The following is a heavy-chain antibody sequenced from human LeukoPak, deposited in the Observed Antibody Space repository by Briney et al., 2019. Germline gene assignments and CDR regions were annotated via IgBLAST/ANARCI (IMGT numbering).Heavy chain of an antibody. V-gene: IGHV1-69*06. CDR1: GGTFSSYA. CDR3: ARGGHKYSELGGPYA. D-gene: IGHD3-3*01. CDR2: IIPIFGTA. Sequence: AASVKVSCKASGGTFSSYAISWVRQAPGQGLEWMGGIIPIFGTANYAQKFQGRVTITADKSTSTAYMELSSLRSEDTAVYYCARGGHKYSELGGPYAWGQGTLVTVSS. J-gene: IGHJ5*02.